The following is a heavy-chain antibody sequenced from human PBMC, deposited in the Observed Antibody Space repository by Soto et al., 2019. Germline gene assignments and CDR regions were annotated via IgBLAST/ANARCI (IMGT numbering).Heavy chain of an antibody. CDR1: GANIGGYY. D-gene: IGHD4-17*01. V-gene: IGHV4-34*01. Sequence: PSETLSLTCSVSGANIGGYYWSWIRQPPGKGLEWIGEINHSGSTNYNPSLKSRVTISVDTSKNQFSLKLSSVTAADTAVYYCARGVETTVTYFDYWGQGTLVTVSS. CDR3: ARGVETTVTYFDY. CDR2: INHSGST. J-gene: IGHJ4*02.